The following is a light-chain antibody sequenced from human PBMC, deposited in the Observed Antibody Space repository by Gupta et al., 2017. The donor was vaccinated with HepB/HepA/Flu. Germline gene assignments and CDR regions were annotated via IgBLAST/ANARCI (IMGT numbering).Light chain of an antibody. CDR3: QQNYNSPLT. V-gene: IGKV1-39*01. J-gene: IGKJ3*01. CDR1: QTINTH. CDR2: GAA. Sequence: DVQMTQSPSSLSASIGDRVILTCRASQTINTHLNWYQHRPGKSPKLLIYGAANLESGVPSRFSGSGSGTGFTLTISSLQPEDFATYYCQQNYNSPLTFGHGTTLDIK.